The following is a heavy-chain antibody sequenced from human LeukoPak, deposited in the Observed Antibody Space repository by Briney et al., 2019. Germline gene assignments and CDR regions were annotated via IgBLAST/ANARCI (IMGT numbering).Heavy chain of an antibody. Sequence: ASVEVSCKASGYTFTSYDINWVRQATGQGLEWMGWMNPNSGNTGYAQKFQGRVTITRNTSISTAYMELSSLRSEDTAVYYCARGPTYYDFWSGYYPWGQGTLVTVSS. CDR3: ARGPTYYDFWSGYYP. D-gene: IGHD3-3*01. J-gene: IGHJ5*02. V-gene: IGHV1-8*03. CDR2: MNPNSGNT. CDR1: GYTFTSYD.